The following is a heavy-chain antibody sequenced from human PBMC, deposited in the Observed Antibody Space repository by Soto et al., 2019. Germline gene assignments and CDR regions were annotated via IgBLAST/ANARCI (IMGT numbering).Heavy chain of an antibody. D-gene: IGHD6-6*01. V-gene: IGHV3-7*01. CDR3: ASSIQRIAARPDIPYMDV. Sequence: GGSLRLSCAASGFTFSSYWMSWVRQAPGKGLEWVANIKQDGSEKYYVDSVKGRFTISRDNAKNSLYLQMNSLRAEDTAVYYCASSIQRIAARPDIPYMDVWGKGTTVTVSS. CDR1: GFTFSSYW. J-gene: IGHJ6*03. CDR2: IKQDGSEK.